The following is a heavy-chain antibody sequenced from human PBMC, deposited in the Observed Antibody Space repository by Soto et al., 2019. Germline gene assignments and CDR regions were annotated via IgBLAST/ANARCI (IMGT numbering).Heavy chain of an antibody. V-gene: IGHV1-69*01. J-gene: IGHJ6*02. D-gene: IGHD1-20*01. Sequence: QVQLVQSGAEVKKPGSSVKVSCEASGGTFSSYPINWVRQAPGQGLEWMGGIIPFFGTSNYAQKFQGRVKITADDSTSTAYMELRSVRSEDRAVYYCARVGHITNYGMAVWDQGTTVTDSS. CDR3: ARVGHITNYGMAV. CDR1: GGTFSSYP. CDR2: IIPFFGTS.